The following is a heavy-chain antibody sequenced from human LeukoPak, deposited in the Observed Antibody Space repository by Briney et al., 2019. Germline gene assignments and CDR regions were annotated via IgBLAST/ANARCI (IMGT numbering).Heavy chain of an antibody. CDR3: ARVSSEYSYGHPYYFDY. CDR2: ISSSRDYI. CDR1: GFTFITYT. J-gene: IGHJ4*02. D-gene: IGHD5-18*01. V-gene: IGHV3-21*01. Sequence: GGSLRLSCAASGFTFITYTMDWVRQAPGKGLEWVSSISSSRDYIYYADSVKGRFTISRDNAKNSLYLQMNSLRAEDTAVYYCARVSSEYSYGHPYYFDYWGQGTLVTVSS.